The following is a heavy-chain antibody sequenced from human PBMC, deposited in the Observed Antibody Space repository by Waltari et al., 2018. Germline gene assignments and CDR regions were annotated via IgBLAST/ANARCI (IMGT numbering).Heavy chain of an antibody. V-gene: IGHV3-7*01. CDR2: IKHDGSET. J-gene: IGHJ4*02. D-gene: IGHD4-4*01. CDR1: GFPFHNFW. Sequence: EIQLVESGGDLVQPGGSLRLSCVTSGFPFHNFWMAWVRHVPGKGLQWWAHIKHDGSETYHVDSVKGRFTISRDNARNSLYLEMDRLRVEDTGVYYCAREGLTEEAAYWGQGTLVTVSS. CDR3: AREGLTEEAAY.